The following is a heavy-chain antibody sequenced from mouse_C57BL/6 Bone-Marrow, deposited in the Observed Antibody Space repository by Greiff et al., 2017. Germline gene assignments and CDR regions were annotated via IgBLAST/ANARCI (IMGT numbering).Heavy chain of an antibody. J-gene: IGHJ3*01. V-gene: IGHV1-69*01. CDR1: GYTFTSSW. Sequence: QVQLQQPGAELVMPGASVKLSCTASGYTFTSSWMHWVKQRPGQGLEWIGEVDPSDSYPTYNQKFKGKSTLTVDKSSSTAYMQLSSLTSEDSAFYYCARSSWFANWGQGTLVTVSA. CDR2: VDPSDSYP. CDR3: ARSSWFAN.